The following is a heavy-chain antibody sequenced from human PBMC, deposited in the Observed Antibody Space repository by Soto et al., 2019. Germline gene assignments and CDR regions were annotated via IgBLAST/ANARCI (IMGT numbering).Heavy chain of an antibody. CDR1: GVSFSGFS. J-gene: IGHJ4*02. D-gene: IGHD6-13*01. CDR2: INHSGST. CDR3: ARGRKVYTSTSYVD. V-gene: IGHV4-34*01. Sequence: ETLSLTCAVYGVSFSGFSWSWIRQPPGKGLEWIGEINHSGSTNYNPSFKSRVTISEDTSKNQFSLKLSSVTAADTAVYYCARGRKVYTSTSYVDWGQGTLVTVSS.